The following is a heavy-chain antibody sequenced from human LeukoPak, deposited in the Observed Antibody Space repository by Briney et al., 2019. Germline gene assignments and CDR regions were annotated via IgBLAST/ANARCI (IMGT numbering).Heavy chain of an antibody. CDR3: APRGDIEHSYVYGKWFDP. CDR2: INHSGSS. V-gene: IGHV4-34*01. Sequence: SETLSLTCAVYGGSFSAYYWTWIRRPPGKGLEWIGEINHSGSSNYNSSLGSRVTISVDTSYKQFSLRLSSVTAADTAVYYCAPRGDIEHSYVYGKWFDPWGQGTRVTVSS. J-gene: IGHJ5*02. CDR1: GGSFSAYY. D-gene: IGHD5-18*01.